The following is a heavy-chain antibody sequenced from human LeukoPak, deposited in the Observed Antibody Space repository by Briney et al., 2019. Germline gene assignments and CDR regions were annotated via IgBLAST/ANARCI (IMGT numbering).Heavy chain of an antibody. Sequence: GGSLRLSCAASGFTFSNAWMSWVRQAPGKGLEWVASIKSKTDGGTTDYAAPVKGRFTISRDDSKNTLYLQMNSLKTEDTAVYYCTTTYYYDSSGYYDAPLDAFDIWGQGTMVTVSA. D-gene: IGHD3-22*01. CDR2: IKSKTDGGTT. CDR3: TTTYYYDSSGYYDAPLDAFDI. J-gene: IGHJ3*02. V-gene: IGHV3-15*01. CDR1: GFTFSNAW.